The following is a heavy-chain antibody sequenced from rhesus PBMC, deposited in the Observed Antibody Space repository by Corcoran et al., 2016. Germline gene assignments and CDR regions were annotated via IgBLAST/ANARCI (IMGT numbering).Heavy chain of an antibody. CDR2: IDGNGGRT. V-gene: IGHV4-80*01. Sequence: QVQLQESGPGLVKPSETLSLTFAVSGGSFSTFLRRWIRQLPGKGMAWMGVIDGNGGRTNYNPSLKSRVTISKDASQNQFALKLTSVTAADTAVYYCARVGYFGSGYYDYFDYWGQGVLVTVSS. D-gene: IGHD3-28*01. J-gene: IGHJ4*01. CDR3: ARVGYFGSGYYDYFDY. CDR1: GGSFSTFL.